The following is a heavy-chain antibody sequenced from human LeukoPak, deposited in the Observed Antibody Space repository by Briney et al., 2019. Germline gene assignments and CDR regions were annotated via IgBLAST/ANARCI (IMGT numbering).Heavy chain of an antibody. CDR2: MFYSGTT. J-gene: IGHJ3*02. CDR3: AKPNGYGLVDI. Sequence: PSETLSLTCTVSGVSITTYYWNWVRQPPGKGLEWIGHMFYSGTTSYNPSLKSRVAISLGTSRNQFSLKLNSVTAADTAVYYCAKPNGYGLVDIWGQGTMVTVSS. D-gene: IGHD3-10*01. CDR1: GVSITTYY. V-gene: IGHV4-59*12.